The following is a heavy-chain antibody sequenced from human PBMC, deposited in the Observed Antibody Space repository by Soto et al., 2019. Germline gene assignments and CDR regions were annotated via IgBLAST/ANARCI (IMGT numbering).Heavy chain of an antibody. CDR2: IKSKTDGGTT. D-gene: IGHD6-19*01. V-gene: IGHV3-15*01. Sequence: ESGGGLVKPGGSLRLSCAASGFTFSNAWMSWVRQAPGKGLEWVGRIKSKTDGGTTDYAAPVKGRFTISRDDSKNTLYLQMNSLKTEDTAVYYCTTEQYSSGWYPGWYFDLWGRGTLVTVSS. J-gene: IGHJ2*01. CDR1: GFTFSNAW. CDR3: TTEQYSSGWYPGWYFDL.